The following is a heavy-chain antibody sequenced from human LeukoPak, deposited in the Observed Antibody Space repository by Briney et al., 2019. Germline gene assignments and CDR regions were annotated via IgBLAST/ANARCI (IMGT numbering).Heavy chain of an antibody. CDR3: ARAKLYVDFWSNAFDI. D-gene: IGHD3-3*01. CDR2: INHSGST. V-gene: IGHV4-34*01. J-gene: IGHJ3*02. Sequence: SETLSLTCAVYGGSFSGYYWSWIRQPPGKGLEWIGEINHSGSTNYNPSLKSRVTISVDTSKNQFSLKLSSVTAADTAVYYCARAKLYVDFWSNAFDIWGQGTMVTVSS. CDR1: GGSFSGYY.